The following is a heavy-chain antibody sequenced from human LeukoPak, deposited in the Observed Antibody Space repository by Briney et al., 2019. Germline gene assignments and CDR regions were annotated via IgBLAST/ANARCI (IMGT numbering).Heavy chain of an antibody. CDR2: IYHSGST. J-gene: IGHJ2*01. V-gene: IGHV4-30-2*01. CDR1: GGSISSGGYS. CDR3: AREGDASAFVL. Sequence: SETLSLTCAVSGGSISSGGYSWSWIRQPPGKGLEWIGYIYHSGSTYYNPSLKSRVTISVDGSKNQFSLKLSSVTAADTAVYYCAREGDASAFVLWGRGTLVTVSS. D-gene: IGHD2-21*02.